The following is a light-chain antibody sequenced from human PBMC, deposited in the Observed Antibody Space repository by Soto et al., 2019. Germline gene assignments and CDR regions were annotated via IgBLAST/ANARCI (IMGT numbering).Light chain of an antibody. CDR1: QSVGSTY. V-gene: IGKV3-20*01. CDR3: QQYGTSPLT. Sequence: EIVLTQSPGTLSLSPGERATLSCRASQSVGSTYLAWYQQKPGQAPKLLIYGVSSRATGIPDRFSGSGSGTDFTLTISRREPEDFAVYYCQQYGTSPLTFGPGTKVDL. CDR2: GVS. J-gene: IGKJ3*01.